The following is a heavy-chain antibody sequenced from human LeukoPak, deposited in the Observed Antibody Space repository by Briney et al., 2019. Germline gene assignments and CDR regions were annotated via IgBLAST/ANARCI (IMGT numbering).Heavy chain of an antibody. CDR3: ARGRYYYDSSGYYPGWFDP. D-gene: IGHD3-22*01. V-gene: IGHV4-39*07. CDR2: IYYSGST. Sequence: SETLSLTCTVSGDSISSSNYYWGWIRQPPGKGLEWIGSIYYSGSTYYNPSLKSRVTISVDTSKNQFSLKLSSVTAADTAVYYCARGRYYYDSSGYYPGWFDPWGQGTLVTVSS. CDR1: GDSISSSNYY. J-gene: IGHJ5*02.